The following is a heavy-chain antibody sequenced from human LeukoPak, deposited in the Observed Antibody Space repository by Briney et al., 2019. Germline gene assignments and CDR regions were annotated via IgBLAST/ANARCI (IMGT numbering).Heavy chain of an antibody. D-gene: IGHD3-22*01. CDR3: ASAFPDYYDSSGYYRNWFDP. Sequence: GASVKVSCKASGYTFTGYYMHWVRQAPGQGLEWMGWINPNSGGTNYAQKFQGRVTMTRDTSISTAYMELSRLRSDDTAVYYCASAFPDYYDSSGYYRNWFDPWGQGTLVTVSS. CDR1: GYTFTGYY. CDR2: INPNSGGT. J-gene: IGHJ5*02. V-gene: IGHV1-2*02.